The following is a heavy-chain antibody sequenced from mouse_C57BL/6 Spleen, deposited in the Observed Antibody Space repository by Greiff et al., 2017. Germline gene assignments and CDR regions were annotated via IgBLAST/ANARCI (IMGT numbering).Heavy chain of an antibody. CDR1: GYTFTSYW. J-gene: IGHJ2*01. CDR3: ASPPIYDGPRGYFDY. V-gene: IGHV1-50*01. CDR2: IDPSDSYT. D-gene: IGHD2-3*01. Sequence: QVQLQQPGAELVKPGASVKLSCKASGYTFTSYWMQWVKQRPGQGLEWIGEIDPSDSYTNYNQKFKGKATLTVDTSSSTAYMQLSSLTSEDSAVYYCASPPIYDGPRGYFDYWGQGTTLTVSS.